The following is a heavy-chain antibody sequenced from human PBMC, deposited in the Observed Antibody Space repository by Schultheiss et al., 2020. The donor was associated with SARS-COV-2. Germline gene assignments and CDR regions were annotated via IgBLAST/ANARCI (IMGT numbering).Heavy chain of an antibody. CDR2: IYSGGST. CDR3: ARAWDDSSGRVDAFDI. J-gene: IGHJ3*02. Sequence: GESLKISCAASGFTFSSYGMHWVRQAPGKGLEWVSVIYSGGSTYYADSVKGRFTISRDNAKNSLYLQMNSLRAEDTAVYYCARAWDDSSGRVDAFDIWGQGTMVTVSS. D-gene: IGHD3-22*01. V-gene: IGHV3-NL1*01. CDR1: GFTFSSYG.